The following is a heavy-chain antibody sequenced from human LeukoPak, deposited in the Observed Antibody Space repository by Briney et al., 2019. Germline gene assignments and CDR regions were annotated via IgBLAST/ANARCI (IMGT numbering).Heavy chain of an antibody. CDR3: AGSLWFGELARFDP. J-gene: IGHJ5*02. CDR2: IKQDGSEE. Sequence: GGSLRLSCAASGFTFSSYWMSWVRQAPGKGLEWVANIKQDGSEEYYVDSVKGRFTISRDNAKNSLYLQMNSLRAEDTAVYYCAGSLWFGELARFDPWGQGTLVTVSS. V-gene: IGHV3-7*03. CDR1: GFTFSSYW. D-gene: IGHD3-10*01.